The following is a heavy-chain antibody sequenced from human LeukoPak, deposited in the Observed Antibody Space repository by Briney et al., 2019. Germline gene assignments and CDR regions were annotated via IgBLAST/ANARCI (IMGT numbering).Heavy chain of an antibody. D-gene: IGHD3-9*01. J-gene: IGHJ4*02. Sequence: GGSLRLSCAASGFTFSTYAIHWVRQAPGKGLEWVAAISYDGANKYYADSVKGRFTISRDNSKNTLYLQMNSLRAEDTAVYYCAKDLDDILTGYYLGIDYWGQGTLVTVSS. V-gene: IGHV3-30*01. CDR2: ISYDGANK. CDR3: AKDLDDILTGYYLGIDY. CDR1: GFTFSTYA.